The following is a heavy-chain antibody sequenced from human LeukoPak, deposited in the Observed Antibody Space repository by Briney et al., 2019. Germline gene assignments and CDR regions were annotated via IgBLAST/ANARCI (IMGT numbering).Heavy chain of an antibody. CDR2: IIPIFCTA. Sequence: SVKVSCKASGDTFSRYAISWVRQAPGQGLEWMGEIIPIFCTANYAQKFQGRVTITADESTSTAYMELSSLRSEDTAVYYCARSRYCSSTSCYRRNYYFDYWGQGTLVTVSS. CDR1: GDTFSRYA. V-gene: IGHV1-69*01. D-gene: IGHD2-2*01. J-gene: IGHJ4*02. CDR3: ARSRYCSSTSCYRRNYYFDY.